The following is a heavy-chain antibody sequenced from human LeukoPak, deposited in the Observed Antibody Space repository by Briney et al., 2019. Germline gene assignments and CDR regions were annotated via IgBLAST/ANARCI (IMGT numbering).Heavy chain of an antibody. J-gene: IGHJ4*02. CDR2: INHSGST. CDR3: ARRPWWPGRPVDY. V-gene: IGHV4-34*01. CDR1: GGSFSGYY. Sequence: KPSETLSLTCAVYGGSFSGYYWSWIRQPQGKGLEWIGEINHSGSTNYNPSLKSRVTISVDTSKNQFSLKLSSVTAADTAVYYCARRPWWPGRPVDYWGQGTLVTVSS. D-gene: IGHD2-15*01.